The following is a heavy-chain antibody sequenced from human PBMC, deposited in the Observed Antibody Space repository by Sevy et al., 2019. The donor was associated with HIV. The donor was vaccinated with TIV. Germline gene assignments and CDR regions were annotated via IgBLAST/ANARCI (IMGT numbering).Heavy chain of an antibody. D-gene: IGHD5-18*01. CDR2: ISSSSTI. CDR3: ARGLNRYSYGTDAFDI. V-gene: IGHV3-48*02. CDR1: GFTFSSYS. Sequence: GESLKISCAASGFTFSSYSMNWVRQAPGKGLEWVSYISSSSTIYYADSVKGRFTISRDNAKNSLYLQMNSLRDEDTAVYYCARGLNRYSYGTDAFDIWGQGTMVTVSS. J-gene: IGHJ3*02.